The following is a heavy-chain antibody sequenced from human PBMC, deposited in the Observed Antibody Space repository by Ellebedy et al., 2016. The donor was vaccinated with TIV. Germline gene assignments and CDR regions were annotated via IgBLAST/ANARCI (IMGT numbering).Heavy chain of an antibody. J-gene: IGHJ4*02. D-gene: IGHD3-22*01. CDR3: ARDYDSSGSQSSDGRGADLNGIDY. Sequence: ASVKVSCKASGYTFTSYYMQWVRQAPGQGLEWMAIINPSGGSTSYAQKFQGRVTMTRDTSISTAYMELRSLRSDDTAVYYCARDYDSSGSQSSDGRGADLNGIDYWGQGTLVTVSS. CDR1: GYTFTSYY. CDR2: INPSGGST. V-gene: IGHV1-46*01.